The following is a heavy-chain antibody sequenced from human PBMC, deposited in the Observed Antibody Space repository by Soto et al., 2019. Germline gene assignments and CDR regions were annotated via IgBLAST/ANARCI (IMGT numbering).Heavy chain of an antibody. Sequence: GGSLRLSCAASGFTFSSYGMHWVRQAPGKGLEWVAVISYDGSNKYYADSVKGRFTISRDNSKNTLYLQMNSLRAEDTAVYYCAKDRHYYDSSGYYYDYWGQGTLVTVSS. CDR3: AKDRHYYDSSGYYYDY. V-gene: IGHV3-30*18. CDR1: GFTFSSYG. J-gene: IGHJ4*02. D-gene: IGHD3-22*01. CDR2: ISYDGSNK.